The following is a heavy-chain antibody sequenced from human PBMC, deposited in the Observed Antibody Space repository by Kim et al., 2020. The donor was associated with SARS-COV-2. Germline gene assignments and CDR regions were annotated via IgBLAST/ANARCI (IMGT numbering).Heavy chain of an antibody. D-gene: IGHD6-13*01. CDR3: ARAGQLEGDAFDI. Sequence: GGSLRLSCAASGFTFSSYGMHWVRQAPGKGLEWVAVISYDGSNKYYADSVKGRFTISRDNSKNTLYLQMNSLRAEDTAVYYCARAGQLEGDAFDIWGQGTMVTVSS. V-gene: IGHV3-33*05. J-gene: IGHJ3*02. CDR1: GFTFSSYG. CDR2: ISYDGSNK.